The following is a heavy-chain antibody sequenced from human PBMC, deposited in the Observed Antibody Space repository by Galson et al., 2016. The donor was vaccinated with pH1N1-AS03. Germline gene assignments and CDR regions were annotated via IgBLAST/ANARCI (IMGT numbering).Heavy chain of an antibody. CDR1: GDSVSSDSAA. CDR3: VRDFYGDVFGY. Sequence: CAISGDSVSSDSAAWNWIRQSPSRGLEWPGRTYYRSRWYNDYAPSLSSRVSFTADTSKNQFSLHLPSVTPEDSATYFCVRDFYGDVFGYWGQGTLVTVSS. CDR2: TYYRSRWYN. D-gene: IGHD4-17*01. J-gene: IGHJ4*02. V-gene: IGHV6-1*01.